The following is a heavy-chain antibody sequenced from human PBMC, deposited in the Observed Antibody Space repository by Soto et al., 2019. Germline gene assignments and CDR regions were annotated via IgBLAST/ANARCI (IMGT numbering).Heavy chain of an antibody. Sequence: QVQLQASGPGLVKPSETLSLTCTVSGGSISSYYWSWIRQPPGKGLEWIGCIYYSGSTNYNPSLMSRVTISVDTAKNQFSLKRSSVTAADTAEYYCARVSVTTVNYYYDYYIDVWGKGTTVTVSS. V-gene: IGHV4-59*01. D-gene: IGHD4-4*01. CDR2: IYYSGST. CDR1: GGSISSYY. J-gene: IGHJ6*03. CDR3: ARVSVTTVNYYYDYYIDV.